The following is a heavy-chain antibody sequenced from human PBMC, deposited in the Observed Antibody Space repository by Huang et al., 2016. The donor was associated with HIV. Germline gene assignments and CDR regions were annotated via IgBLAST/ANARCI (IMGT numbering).Heavy chain of an antibody. D-gene: IGHD3-9*01. V-gene: IGHV4-34*01. CDR1: GGSFTNYY. Sequence: QQQLQQWGAGLLKPSETLSLTCAVYGGSFTNYYWGWIRQPPGKGLEWIGEIKNGGSTQYSPSLKSRVTISLDTSKNQVSLKLTAVSAADTAVYYCVRGPRYVSADWYARLRNYWFFDLWGRGSLVSVPS. J-gene: IGHJ2*01. CDR2: IKNGGST. CDR3: VRGPRYVSADWYARLRNYWFFDL.